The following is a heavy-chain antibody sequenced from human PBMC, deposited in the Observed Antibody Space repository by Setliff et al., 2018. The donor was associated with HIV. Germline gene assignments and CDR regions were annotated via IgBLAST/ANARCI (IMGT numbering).Heavy chain of an antibody. CDR1: GASISSGDYY. J-gene: IGHJ6*03. Sequence: PSETLSLTCTVSGASISSGDYYWSWIRRPAGKGQEWIGRSQASGSTNYNPSLKSRLTISVDPSKNQLSLNLNSVTAADTAVYYCARGRDGELFTKEGNYYYYMDVWGKGTTVTVSS. CDR2: SQASGST. CDR3: ARGRDGELFTKEGNYYYYMDV. D-gene: IGHD3-10*01. V-gene: IGHV4-61*02.